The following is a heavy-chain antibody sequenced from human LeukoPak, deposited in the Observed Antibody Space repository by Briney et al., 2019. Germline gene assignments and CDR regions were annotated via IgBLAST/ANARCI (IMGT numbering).Heavy chain of an antibody. Sequence: SETLSLTCTVSGISISSHFWNWIRQPPGKGLEWIGYISNRGITKYNPSLKSGGPISVDTSQNQFSLRLNSVNAAETASYYCARSGLYQLLSPYGMDAWGTGTTVTVSS. D-gene: IGHD2-2*01. CDR3: ARSGLYQLLSPYGMDA. J-gene: IGHJ6*04. CDR1: GISISSHF. CDR2: ISNRGIT. V-gene: IGHV4-59*11.